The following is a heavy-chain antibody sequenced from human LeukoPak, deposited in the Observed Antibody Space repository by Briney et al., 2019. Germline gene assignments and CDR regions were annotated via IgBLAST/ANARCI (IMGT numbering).Heavy chain of an antibody. J-gene: IGHJ4*02. D-gene: IGHD5-12*01. Sequence: GGSLRLSCAASGFTFSSYGMYWVRQAPGKGLEWVAFTRYDGSNKYYADSVKGRFTISRDNAKNSLYLQMNSLRAEDTAVYYCARDSPALATSFDYWGQGTLVTVSS. CDR2: TRYDGSNK. CDR3: ARDSPALATSFDY. V-gene: IGHV3-30*02. CDR1: GFTFSSYG.